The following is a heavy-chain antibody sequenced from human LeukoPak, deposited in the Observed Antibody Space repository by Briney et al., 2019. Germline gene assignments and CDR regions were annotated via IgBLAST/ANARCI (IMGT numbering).Heavy chain of an antibody. CDR1: GFPFRNYQ. CDR3: AKSDWFGEFPPYFDC. CDR2: NSGNGNTI. V-gene: IGHV3-48*03. D-gene: IGHD3-10*01. J-gene: IGHJ4*02. Sequence: PGGSLRLSCAASGFPFRNYQMNGAPKPPGKGLEGLSYNSGNGNTIYYADSVKGRFTISRDNAKNSLYLQMNSLRAEDTAVYYCAKSDWFGEFPPYFDCWGQGTLVTVSS.